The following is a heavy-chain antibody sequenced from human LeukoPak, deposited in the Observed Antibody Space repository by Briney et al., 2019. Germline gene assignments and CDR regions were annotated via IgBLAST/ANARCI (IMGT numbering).Heavy chain of an antibody. CDR2: INSDGGST. CDR1: GFTFSSYW. V-gene: IGHV3-74*01. J-gene: IGHJ4*02. D-gene: IGHD3-22*01. CDR3: ARISYDSRGYFDY. Sequence: GGSLRLSCADSGFTFSSYWMHWVRQAPGKGLEWVSRINSDGGSTTYADSVKGRFTISRDSAKNTLYLQMNSLRAEDTAVYYCARISYDSRGYFDYWGQGTLVTVSS.